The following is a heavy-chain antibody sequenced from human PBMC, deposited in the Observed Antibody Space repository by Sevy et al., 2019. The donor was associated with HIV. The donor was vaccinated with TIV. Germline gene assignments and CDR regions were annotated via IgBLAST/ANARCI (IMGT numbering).Heavy chain of an antibody. V-gene: IGHV4-59*13. CDR3: AACLRVVVSDIYYGMDV. Sequence: SETLSLTCRVSGGSISRYYWNWIRQSPDRGLEWIGYIYDSGSTNYNPSLKSRVSISVDTSRNQFSLKLNSVTTADTAGYYCAACLRVVVSDIYYGMDVWGQGTTVTVSS. J-gene: IGHJ6*02. D-gene: IGHD5-12*01. CDR2: IYDSGST. CDR1: GGSISRYY.